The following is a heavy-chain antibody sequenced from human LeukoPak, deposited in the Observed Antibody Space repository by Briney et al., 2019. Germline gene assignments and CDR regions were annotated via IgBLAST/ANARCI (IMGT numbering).Heavy chain of an antibody. Sequence: SETLSLTCAVYGGSFSGYYWSWIRQPPGKGLEWIGEINHSGSTNYNPSLKSRVTISVDTSKNQFSLKLSSVTAADTAVFYCARHKMVRGIGYYYYMDVWGKGTTVTISS. V-gene: IGHV4-34*01. CDR3: ARHKMVRGIGYYYYMDV. J-gene: IGHJ6*03. D-gene: IGHD3-10*01. CDR1: GGSFSGYY. CDR2: INHSGST.